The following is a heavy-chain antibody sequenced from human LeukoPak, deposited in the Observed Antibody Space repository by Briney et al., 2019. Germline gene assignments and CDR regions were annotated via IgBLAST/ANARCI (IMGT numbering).Heavy chain of an antibody. V-gene: IGHV3-53*01. D-gene: IGHD1-26*01. CDR3: ARGGGYYAIDY. J-gene: IGHJ4*01. CDR1: GFIVNSNY. CDR2: LYSDDTT. Sequence: GGSLRLSCAASGFIVNSNYMNWVRQAPGKGLEWVSVLYSDDTTYYADSVKGRFTISRDNSKNTLYLQMNNLRAEDTAVYYCARGGGYYAIDYWGQEPWSPSPQ.